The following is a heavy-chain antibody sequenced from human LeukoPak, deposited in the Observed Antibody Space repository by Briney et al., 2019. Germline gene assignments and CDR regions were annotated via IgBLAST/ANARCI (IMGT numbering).Heavy chain of an antibody. V-gene: IGHV1-3*01. Sequence: ASVKVSCKTSGYTFTNYAIHWVRQAPGQRLEWMGRINGGNGNTEYSQTFQGRVTITRDTSASTAFLELSSLRSEDTAVYYCARPLGSGSLIFWGQGTQVTVSS. J-gene: IGHJ4*02. CDR1: GYTFTNYA. CDR2: INGGNGNT. CDR3: ARPLGSGSLIF. D-gene: IGHD3-10*01.